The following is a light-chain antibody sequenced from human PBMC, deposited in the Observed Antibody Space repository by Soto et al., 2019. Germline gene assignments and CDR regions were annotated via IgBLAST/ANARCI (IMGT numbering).Light chain of an antibody. V-gene: IGLV2-8*01. CDR1: SSDIGGYNS. J-gene: IGLJ1*01. CDR2: DVS. CDR3: SSYTDRNNVV. Sequence: QSVLTQSPSASESPGQSVTISCTGTSSDIGGYNSVSWYQQHPGKSPKVMIYDVSTRPSGVPDRFSGSKSGNTASLTVSALQAEDEADYYCSSYTDRNNVVFGTGTKVTV.